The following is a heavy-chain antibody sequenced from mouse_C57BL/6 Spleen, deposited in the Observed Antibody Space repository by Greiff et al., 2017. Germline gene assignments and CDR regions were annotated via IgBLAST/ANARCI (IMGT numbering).Heavy chain of an antibody. V-gene: IGHV1-81*01. D-gene: IGHD1-1*01. CDR2: IYPRSGNT. CDR1: GYTFTSYG. Sequence: VKLMESGAELARPGASVKLSCKASGYTFTSYGISWVKQRTGQGLEWIGEIYPRSGNTYYNEKFKGKATLTADKSSSTAYMELRSLTSEDSAVYFCARSKDYYGSSSFDYWGQGTTLTVSS. J-gene: IGHJ2*01. CDR3: ARSKDYYGSSSFDY.